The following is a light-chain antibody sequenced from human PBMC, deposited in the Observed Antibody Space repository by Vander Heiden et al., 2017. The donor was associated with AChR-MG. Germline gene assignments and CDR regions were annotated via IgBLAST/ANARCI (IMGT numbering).Light chain of an antibody. CDR3: HQYGSSPRT. V-gene: IGKV3-20*01. Sequence: IVLTQSPGTLSLSPGETVTLSCRASQIISSNYLAWYQHSPGQAPTLLIYGASIRATGIPARFSGSGSGTDFTLTISRLESEDFAVYYCHQYGSSPRTFGQGTRVEI. CDR2: GAS. J-gene: IGKJ1*01. CDR1: QIISSNY.